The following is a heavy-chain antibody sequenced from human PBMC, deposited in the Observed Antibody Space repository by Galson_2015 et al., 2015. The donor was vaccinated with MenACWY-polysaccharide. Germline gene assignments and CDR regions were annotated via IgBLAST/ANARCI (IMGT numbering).Heavy chain of an antibody. CDR3: ARVLKGLVGATPDH. CDR1: GFTFSSYS. D-gene: IGHD1-26*01. J-gene: IGHJ4*02. V-gene: IGHV3-48*02. Sequence: SLRLSCAASGFTFSSYSMNWVRQAPGKGLEWVSYISSGGTIYYADSVEGRFTISRDNAKNSLYLQMNSLRDDDTAVYYCARVLKGLVGATPDHGGQGTLVPVSS. CDR2: ISSGGTI.